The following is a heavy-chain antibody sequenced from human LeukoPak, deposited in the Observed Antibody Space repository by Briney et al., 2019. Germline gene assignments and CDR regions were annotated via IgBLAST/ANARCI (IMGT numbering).Heavy chain of an antibody. CDR1: GGTFSSYA. CDR3: ARDGRYFDWSLDYYFDY. V-gene: IGHV1-69*13. D-gene: IGHD3-9*01. J-gene: IGHJ4*02. CDR2: IIPIFGTA. Sequence: SVKVSCKASGGTFSSYAISWVRQAPGQGLEWMGGIIPIFGTANYAQKFQGRVTITADESTSTAYMELSSLRSEDTAVYYCARDGRYFDWSLDYYFDYWGQGTLVTVSS.